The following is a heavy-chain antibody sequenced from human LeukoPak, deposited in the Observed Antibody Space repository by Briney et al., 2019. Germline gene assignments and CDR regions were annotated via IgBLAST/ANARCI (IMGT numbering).Heavy chain of an antibody. Sequence: SETLSLTCSVSGGSISGYYWSWIRQPPGKGLEWIGYIYYSGTTIYNPSLKSRLTISLDTSKNQFSLKLTSVTAADTAVYYCASRTSSTVTSYWYFDLWGRGTLVTVSS. CDR2: IYYSGTT. CDR3: ASRTSSTVTSYWYFDL. CDR1: GGSISGYY. J-gene: IGHJ2*01. D-gene: IGHD4-17*01. V-gene: IGHV4-59*08.